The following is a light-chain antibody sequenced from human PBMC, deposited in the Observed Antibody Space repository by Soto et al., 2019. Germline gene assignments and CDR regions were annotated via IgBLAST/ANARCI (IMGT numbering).Light chain of an antibody. CDR1: QSISSRH. CDR3: QHYDTSLRT. V-gene: IGKV3-20*01. J-gene: IGKJ1*01. CDR2: AAS. Sequence: EIVLTQSPGTLSFYPGERARLSCRASQSISSRHLAWYQQKPGQAPRLLIYAASTRATDIPDKFSGSGSGADFTLSISRLEPEDFAVYYCQHYDTSLRTFGPGTKVDIK.